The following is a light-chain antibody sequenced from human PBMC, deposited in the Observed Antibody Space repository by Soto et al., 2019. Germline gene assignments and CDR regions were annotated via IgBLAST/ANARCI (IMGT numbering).Light chain of an antibody. CDR2: AAS. J-gene: IGKJ2*01. CDR3: QQYSSSPMYT. V-gene: IGKV3-20*01. Sequence: EIVLTQSPGTLSLSPGERASLSCRASQSVSSSYLAWYQQKPGQAPRLLIYAASSRATGIPDRFSGSGSGTYFKLTISRLEHEDFAVYYCQQYSSSPMYTFGQGTKLEIK. CDR1: QSVSSSY.